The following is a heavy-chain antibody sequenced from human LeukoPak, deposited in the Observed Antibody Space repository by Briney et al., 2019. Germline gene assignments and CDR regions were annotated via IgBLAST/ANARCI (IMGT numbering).Heavy chain of an antibody. Sequence: ASVKVSCKASGGTFSSYAISWVRQATGQGLEWMGWMNPNSGNTGYAQKFQGRVTMTRNTSISTAYMELSSLRSEDTAVYYCARAPPPYDFWSGYPYYYYYYGMDVWGQGTTVTVSS. CDR2: MNPNSGNT. CDR3: ARAPPPYDFWSGYPYYYYYYGMDV. CDR1: GGTFSSYA. J-gene: IGHJ6*02. V-gene: IGHV1-8*02. D-gene: IGHD3-3*01.